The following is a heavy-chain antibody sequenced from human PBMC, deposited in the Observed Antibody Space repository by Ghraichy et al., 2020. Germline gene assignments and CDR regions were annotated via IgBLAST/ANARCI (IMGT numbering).Heavy chain of an antibody. V-gene: IGHV3-48*02. CDR2: ITSSSRRI. CDR3: ARGSRVVRFFYYDGMDV. J-gene: IGHJ6*02. Sequence: LTCVGSGFTFGGYGMNWVRQSPGKGLEWVSYITSSSRRIFYADSVKGRFTISRDNAKNSLSLQMNSLRDEDTAVYYCARGSRVVRFFYYDGMDVWGQGTTVTVSS. D-gene: IGHD4-23*01. CDR1: GFTFGGYG.